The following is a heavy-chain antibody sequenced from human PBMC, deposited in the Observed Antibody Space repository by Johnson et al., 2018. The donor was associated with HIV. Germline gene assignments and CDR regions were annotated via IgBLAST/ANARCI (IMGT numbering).Heavy chain of an antibody. J-gene: IGHJ3*02. V-gene: IGHV3-30-3*01. CDR2: MSYDGSNK. CDR3: ARDEGSAWTFDAFDI. CDR1: GFTFSNYA. D-gene: IGHD6-19*01. Sequence: QVKLVESGGGVVQPGRSLRLSCAASGFTFSNYAIHWVRQAPGKGLEWVAVMSYDGSNKYYADSVKGRFTISRDNSKNTLYLQMSSLRTEDTAVYYCARDEGSAWTFDAFDIWGQGTMVTVSS.